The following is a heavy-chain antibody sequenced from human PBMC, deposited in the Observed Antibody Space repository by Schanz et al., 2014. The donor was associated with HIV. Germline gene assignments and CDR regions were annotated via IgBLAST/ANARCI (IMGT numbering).Heavy chain of an antibody. CDR1: GGTFRTYA. CDR3: ARDGTELGYNWFDP. Sequence: QVQLVQSGAEVKKPGSSVKVSCKTLGGTFRTYAVSWVRQAPGQGLEWMGGIVPIFGTPNYAQKFQGRVTITADESTDTAYMELRSLRSDDTAVYYCARDGTELGYNWFDPWGQGTLVTVSS. CDR2: IVPIFGTP. V-gene: IGHV1-69*01. J-gene: IGHJ5*02. D-gene: IGHD7-27*01.